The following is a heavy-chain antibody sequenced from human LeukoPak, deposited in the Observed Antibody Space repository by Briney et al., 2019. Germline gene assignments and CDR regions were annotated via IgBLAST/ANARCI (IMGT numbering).Heavy chain of an antibody. V-gene: IGHV3-48*04. CDR2: ISSSGSTI. Sequence: SGGSLRLSCAASGFTFSSYWMSWVRQAPGEGLEWVSYISSSGSTIYYADSVKGRFTISRDNAKNSLYLQMNSLRAEDTAVYYCAELGITMIGGVWGKGTTVTISS. D-gene: IGHD3-10*02. CDR1: GFTFSSYW. CDR3: AELGITMIGGV. J-gene: IGHJ6*04.